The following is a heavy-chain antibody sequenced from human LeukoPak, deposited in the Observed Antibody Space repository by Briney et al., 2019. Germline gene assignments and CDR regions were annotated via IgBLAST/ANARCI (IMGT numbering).Heavy chain of an antibody. Sequence: SQTLSLTCAISGDIVSSNSAAWNWIRQSPSRGLEWLGRTYYRSKWYNDYAVSVKSRITINPDTSKNQFSLQLNSVTPVDTAVYYCARDWTLYSSGRGVFDYWGQGTLVTVSS. CDR3: ARDWTLYSSGRGVFDY. J-gene: IGHJ4*02. CDR2: TYYRSKWYN. V-gene: IGHV6-1*01. CDR1: GDIVSSNSAA. D-gene: IGHD6-19*01.